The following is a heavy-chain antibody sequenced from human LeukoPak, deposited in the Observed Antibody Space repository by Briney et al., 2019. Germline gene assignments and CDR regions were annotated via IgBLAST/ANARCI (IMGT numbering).Heavy chain of an antibody. CDR1: GVSISSYY. V-gene: IGHV4-30-4*08. J-gene: IGHJ4*02. D-gene: IGHD3-9*01. CDR3: ARGGYFNTLTGYYPIDY. CDR2: IYYSGST. Sequence: SETLSLTCTVSGVSISSYYWSWIRQPPGKGLEWIGFIYYSGSTYYNPSLKSRITISLDTSKNQFSLKLSSVTAADTAVYYCARGGYFNTLTGYYPIDYWGQGTLVTVSS.